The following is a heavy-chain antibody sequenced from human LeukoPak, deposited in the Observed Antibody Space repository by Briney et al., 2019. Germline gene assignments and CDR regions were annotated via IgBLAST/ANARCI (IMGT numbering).Heavy chain of an antibody. CDR1: GFTFRSYA. CDR2: ISSSGDRT. J-gene: IGHJ5*02. Sequence: GGSLRLSCAASGFTFRSYAMSWVRQAPGRGLEWVSSISSSGDRTDYADSVKGRFSISRDNSKNTLYLHKNSLRADDTAVYYCARDSSGCPHDPWDQGTLVTVSS. V-gene: IGHV3-23*01. D-gene: IGHD6-19*01. CDR3: ARDSSGCPHDP.